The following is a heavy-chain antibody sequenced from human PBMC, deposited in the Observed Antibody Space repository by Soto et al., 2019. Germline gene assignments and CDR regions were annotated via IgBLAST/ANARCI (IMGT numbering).Heavy chain of an antibody. CDR3: AREKGSDYGSGSHFDY. Sequence: SETLSLTCAVSSGSISSSNWWSWVRQPPGKGLEWIGEIYHSGSTNYNPSLKSRVTISVDKSKNQFSLKLSSVTAADTAVYYCAREKGSDYGSGSHFDYWGQGTLVTVSS. CDR1: SGSISSSNW. CDR2: IYHSGST. V-gene: IGHV4-4*02. D-gene: IGHD3-10*01. J-gene: IGHJ4*02.